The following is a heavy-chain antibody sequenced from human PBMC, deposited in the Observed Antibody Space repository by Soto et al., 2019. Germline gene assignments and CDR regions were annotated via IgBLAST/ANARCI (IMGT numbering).Heavy chain of an antibody. CDR1: GFTPTTTP. Sequence: GGSLRLSCAGSGFTPTTTPLSWVRQPPGKGLEWVATVSGAASHTYYVDSVRGRFFISRDNSKNTVTLQMNNLTVDDTAVYYCATSFRYFDNWGQGTRVTVSS. CDR3: ATSFRYFDN. V-gene: IGHV3-23*01. D-gene: IGHD3-9*01. CDR2: VSGAASHT. J-gene: IGHJ4*02.